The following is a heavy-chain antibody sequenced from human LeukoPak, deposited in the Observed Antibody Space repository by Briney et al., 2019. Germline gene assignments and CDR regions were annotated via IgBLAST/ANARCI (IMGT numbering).Heavy chain of an antibody. J-gene: IGHJ6*02. CDR1: GFTFSSYS. CDR3: EALYYDFWSGYPGMDV. CDR2: ISSSSSYI. D-gene: IGHD3-3*01. Sequence: GGSLRLSCAASGFTFSSYSMNWVRQAPGKGLEWASSISSSSSYIYYADSVKGRFTISRDNAKNSLYLQMNSLRAEDTAVYYCEALYYDFWSGYPGMDVWGQGTTVTVSS. V-gene: IGHV3-21*01.